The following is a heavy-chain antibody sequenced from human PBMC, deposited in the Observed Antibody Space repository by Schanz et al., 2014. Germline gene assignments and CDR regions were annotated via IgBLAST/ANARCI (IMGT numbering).Heavy chain of an antibody. J-gene: IGHJ4*02. CDR3: ARDGRPSFYGSEEHYD. CDR2: LTGSGGGT. CDR1: GFTFSSYA. V-gene: IGHV3-23*01. D-gene: IGHD3-10*01. Sequence: EVQLLESGGGLVQPGGSLRLSCAASGFTFSSYAMTWVRQAPGKGPEWVSSLTGSGGGTYYADSVRGRFAISRDNSKTTLYLEMNSLRAEDTDVYYCARDGRPSFYGSEEHYDWGQGTLVTVSS.